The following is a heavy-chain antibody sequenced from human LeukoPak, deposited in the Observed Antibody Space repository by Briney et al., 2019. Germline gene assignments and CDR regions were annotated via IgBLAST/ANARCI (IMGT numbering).Heavy chain of an antibody. CDR1: GYTFTGYY. J-gene: IGHJ4*02. Sequence: ASVKVSCKASGYTFTGYYMHWVRQAPGQGLEWMGWINPNSGGTNYEQKFQGRVTMTRDTSISTAYMELSRLRSDDTAVYYCAQGVMITFGGVIAPHYWGQGTLVTVSS. D-gene: IGHD3-16*02. CDR2: INPNSGGT. V-gene: IGHV1-2*02. CDR3: AQGVMITFGGVIAPHY.